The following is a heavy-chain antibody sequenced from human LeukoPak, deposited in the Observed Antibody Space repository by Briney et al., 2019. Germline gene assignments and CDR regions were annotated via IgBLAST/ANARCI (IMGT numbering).Heavy chain of an antibody. J-gene: IGHJ6*03. V-gene: IGHV3-64*01. CDR3: ARGDYSNAYRRYYYMDV. CDR2: ISSIGGST. CDR1: GFTSGSYT. Sequence: GRSLRLSCAASGFTSGSYTMHWVRQGPGKGLEYVSGISSIGGSTNYTNSVKGRFTISRDNSKNTLYLQMGSLRAEDMAVYYCARGDYSNAYRRYYYMDVWGKGTTVTVSS. D-gene: IGHD4-11*01.